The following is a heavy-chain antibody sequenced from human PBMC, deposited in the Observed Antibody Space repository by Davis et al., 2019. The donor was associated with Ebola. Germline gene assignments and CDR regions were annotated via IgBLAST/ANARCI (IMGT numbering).Heavy chain of an antibody. V-gene: IGHV4-61*08. CDR3: ARRDYHTSLDY. D-gene: IGHD4-17*01. CDR2: IHYSGST. CDR1: GGSISSGDYY. Sequence: SETLSLTCTVSGGSISSGDYYWSWIRQPPGKGLDWIGYIHYSGSTNNNPSLKSRVTISLDTSKNQISLKLSSVTAADTAVYYCARRDYHTSLDYWGQGTLVIVSS. J-gene: IGHJ4*02.